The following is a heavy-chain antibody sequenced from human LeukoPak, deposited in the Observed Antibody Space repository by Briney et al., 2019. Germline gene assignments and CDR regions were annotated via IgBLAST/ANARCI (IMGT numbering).Heavy chain of an antibody. CDR1: GFTFSSYD. CDR2: IGTAGDT. Sequence: GGSPRLSCAASGFTFSSYDMHWVRQATGKGLEWVSAIGTAGDTYYPGSVKGRFTISRENAKNSLYLQMNSLRAGDTAVYYCARDLRGGYDNHYYYYGMDVWGHGTTVTVSS. D-gene: IGHD5-12*01. CDR3: ARDLRGGYDNHYYYYGMDV. V-gene: IGHV3-13*01. J-gene: IGHJ6*02.